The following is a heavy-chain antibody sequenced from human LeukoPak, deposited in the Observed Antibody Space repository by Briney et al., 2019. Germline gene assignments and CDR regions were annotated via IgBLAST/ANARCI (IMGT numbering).Heavy chain of an antibody. CDR3: AKEDIVVVPAAMGGYYYYYMDV. V-gene: IGHV4-4*07. Sequence: SETLSLTCTVSGGSISGHYWSWIRQPAGKGLEWIGRIYMTGSTNYNPSLKSRVTMSVDMSKNQFSLKLSSVTAADTAVYYCAKEDIVVVPAAMGGYYYYYMDVWGKGTTVTVSS. CDR1: GGSISGHY. D-gene: IGHD2-2*01. J-gene: IGHJ6*03. CDR2: IYMTGST.